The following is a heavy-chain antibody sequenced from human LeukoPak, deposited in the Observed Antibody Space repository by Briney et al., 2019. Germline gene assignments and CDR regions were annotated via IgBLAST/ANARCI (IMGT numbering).Heavy chain of an antibody. Sequence: GGSLRLSCAASGFTFSSYAMSWVRQAPGKGLEWVSAISGSGGSTYYADSVKGRFSISRDNSKNTLYLQMNSLRAEDTAVYYCARGRYSYGYDFDYWGQGTLVTVSS. CDR3: ARGRYSYGYDFDY. J-gene: IGHJ4*02. CDR2: ISGSGGST. CDR1: GFTFSSYA. D-gene: IGHD5-18*01. V-gene: IGHV3-23*01.